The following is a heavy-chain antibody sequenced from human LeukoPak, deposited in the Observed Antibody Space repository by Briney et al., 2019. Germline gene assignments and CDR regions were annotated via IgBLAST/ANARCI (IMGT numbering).Heavy chain of an antibody. V-gene: IGHV1-2*02. Sequence: ASVKVSCKASGYTFTGYYMHWVRQAPGQGLEWMGWINPNSGGTNYAQKFQGRVTMTRDTSISTAYMELSSLRSEDTAVYYCARGLKITTGDYDFWSGYYRAYPYYFDYWGQGTLVTVSS. CDR3: ARGLKITTGDYDFWSGYYRAYPYYFDY. D-gene: IGHD3-3*01. CDR2: INPNSGGT. CDR1: GYTFTGYY. J-gene: IGHJ4*02.